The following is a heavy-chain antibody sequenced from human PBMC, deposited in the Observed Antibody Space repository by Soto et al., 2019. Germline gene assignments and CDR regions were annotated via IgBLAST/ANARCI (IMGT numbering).Heavy chain of an antibody. J-gene: IGHJ2*01. CDR2: ISYDGSNK. V-gene: IGHV3-30*18. Sequence: QVQLVESGGGVVQPGRSLRLSCAAGGFTFSSYGKQWVRQAPGKGLEWVAVISYDGSNKYYADSVKGRFTISRDNSKNTLYLQMNSLRAEVTAVYYCAKASGDTGWYFDLWGRGTLVTVSS. D-gene: IGHD1-26*01. CDR3: AKASGDTGWYFDL. CDR1: GFTFSSYG.